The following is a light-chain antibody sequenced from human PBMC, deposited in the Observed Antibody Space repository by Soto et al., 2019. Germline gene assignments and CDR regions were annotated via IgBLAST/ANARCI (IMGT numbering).Light chain of an antibody. V-gene: IGKV3-11*01. CDR1: QSVSSY. Sequence: EIVLTQSPATLSLSPGERATLSCRASQSVSSYVAWYQHKPGQAPRLLIYDASNRATGIPARFSGSGSVTDFTLAISIREPEDFAVYYCQQRSNSPPTLCQGTKLEFK. CDR2: DAS. CDR3: QQRSNSPPT. J-gene: IGKJ2*01.